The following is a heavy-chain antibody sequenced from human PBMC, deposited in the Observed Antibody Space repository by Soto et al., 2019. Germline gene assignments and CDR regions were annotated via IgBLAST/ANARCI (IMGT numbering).Heavy chain of an antibody. CDR1: GDSIGTGGYY. CDR2: IHYSGNT. D-gene: IGHD3-22*01. V-gene: IGHV4-31*03. J-gene: IGHJ4*02. CDR3: ATNHDDISGRTPLLFDS. Sequence: QVLLQESGPGLVKPSQTLSLTCTVSGDSIGTGGYYWDWIRQHPGKGPEWIGYIHYSGNTYYNPSLKSRLTISLDTSKNQFSLHLSSVTAADTAVYYCATNHDDISGRTPLLFDSWGQGTLVTVSS.